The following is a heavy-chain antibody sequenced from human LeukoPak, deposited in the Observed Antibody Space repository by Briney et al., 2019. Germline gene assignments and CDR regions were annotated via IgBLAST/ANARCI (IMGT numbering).Heavy chain of an antibody. CDR1: GYTFTSYY. V-gene: IGHV1-46*01. CDR2: INPSGGST. CDR3: ARVLIVVVPAAIEYYFDY. Sequence: GASVKVSCKASGYTFTSYYMHWVRQAPGQGLEWMGIINPSGGSTSYAQKFQGRVTMTRDTSTSTVYIELSSLRSEDTAVYYCARVLIVVVPAAIEYYFDYWGQGTLVTVSS. D-gene: IGHD2-2*02. J-gene: IGHJ4*02.